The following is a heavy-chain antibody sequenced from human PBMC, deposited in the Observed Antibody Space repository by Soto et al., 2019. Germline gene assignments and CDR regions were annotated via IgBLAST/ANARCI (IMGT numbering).Heavy chain of an antibody. Sequence: EVQLVESGGGLVQPGGSLRLSCAVSGFTFRSYWMSWVRQAPGKGLEWVASIKQDGSEKYYVDSVKGRFTISRDNAKNSLYLQLNSLRAEDTAVYYYVRDNSGFFGVDFWGQGTLVTVSS. CDR1: GFTFRSYW. CDR3: VRDNSGFFGVDF. CDR2: IKQDGSEK. D-gene: IGHD3-10*01. J-gene: IGHJ4*02. V-gene: IGHV3-7*03.